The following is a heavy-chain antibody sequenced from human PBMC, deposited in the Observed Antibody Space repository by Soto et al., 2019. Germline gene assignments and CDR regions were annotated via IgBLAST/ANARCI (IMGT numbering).Heavy chain of an antibody. CDR1: GGTFSSYA. CDR3: AREIVVVPAAPDVDWFDP. V-gene: IGHV1-69*13. J-gene: IGHJ5*02. D-gene: IGHD2-2*01. Sequence: VASVKVSCKASGGTFSSYAISWVRQAPGQGLEWMGGIIPIFGTANYAQKFQGRVTITADESTSTAYMELSSLRSEDTAVYYCAREIVVVPAAPDVDWFDPWGQGTLVTVSS. CDR2: IIPIFGTA.